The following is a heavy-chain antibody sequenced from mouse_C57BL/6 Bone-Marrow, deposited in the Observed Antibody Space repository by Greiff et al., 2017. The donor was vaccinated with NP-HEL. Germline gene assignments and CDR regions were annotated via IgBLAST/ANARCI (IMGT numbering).Heavy chain of an antibody. D-gene: IGHD1-1*01. CDR2: IDPSDSYT. J-gene: IGHJ2*01. Sequence: QVQLQQPGAELVKPGASVKLSCKASGYTFTSYWMQWVKQRPGQGLEWIGEIDPSDSYTNYNQKFKGKATLTVDTSSRTAFMQLSSLTSEDSAVYYCARPLLITTVVAPFDYWGQGTTLTVSS. CDR3: ARPLLITTVVAPFDY. V-gene: IGHV1-50*01. CDR1: GYTFTSYW.